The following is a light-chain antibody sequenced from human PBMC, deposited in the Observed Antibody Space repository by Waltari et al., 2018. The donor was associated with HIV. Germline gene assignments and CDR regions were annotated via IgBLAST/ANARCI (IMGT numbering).Light chain of an antibody. Sequence: EIVLTQSLGTLSLSRWKIPTLTCRVSQSVSSSYLAWYQQKPGQAPRLLIYSASSRATGIPDRFSGSGSGTDFTLTISRLEPEDFAVYYCQQYGSSPVLTFGGGTKVEIK. CDR1: QSVSSSY. J-gene: IGKJ4*01. V-gene: IGKV3-20*01. CDR2: SAS. CDR3: QQYGSSPVLT.